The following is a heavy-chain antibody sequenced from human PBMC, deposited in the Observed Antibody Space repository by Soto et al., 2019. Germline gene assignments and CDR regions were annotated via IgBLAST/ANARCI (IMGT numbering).Heavy chain of an antibody. CDR1: GGSFTGYY. CDR3: ARGDSAARLGY. J-gene: IGHJ4*02. D-gene: IGHD6-6*01. V-gene: IGHV4-34*01. CDR2: INHSGST. Sequence: TSETLSLTCAVYGGSFTGYYWSWIRQPPGKGLEWIGEINHSGSTFYNPSLKSRVTISVDASKDQFSLKLSSVTAADTAVYYCARGDSAARLGYWGQGTLVTVSS.